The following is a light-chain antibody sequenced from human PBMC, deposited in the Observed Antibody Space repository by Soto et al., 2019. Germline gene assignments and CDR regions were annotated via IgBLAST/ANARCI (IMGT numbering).Light chain of an antibody. J-gene: IGLJ1*01. CDR2: DNS. CDR1: SSNIGYNY. V-gene: IGLV1-51*01. Sequence: QSVLTQPPSVSAAPGQKVTLSCSVSSSNIGYNYVSWYQQLPGTAPKLLIYDNSKRPSGVPDRFSGSKSGTSATLGITGLQTGDEADYYCGTWDSSLSAYVFGTGTKVTVL. CDR3: GTWDSSLSAYV.